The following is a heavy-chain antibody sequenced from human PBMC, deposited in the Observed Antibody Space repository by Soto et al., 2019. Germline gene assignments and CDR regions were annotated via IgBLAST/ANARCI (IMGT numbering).Heavy chain of an antibody. V-gene: IGHV3-33*01. Sequence: GGSLRLSCAASGFTFSSYGMHWVRQAPGKGLEWVAVIWYDGSNKYYADSVKGRFTISRDNSKNTLYLQMNSLRAEDTAVYYCARDPLLSTGHLDPWGQGTLVTVSS. CDR3: ARDPLLSTGHLDP. D-gene: IGHD3-16*02. CDR2: IWYDGSNK. J-gene: IGHJ5*02. CDR1: GFTFSSYG.